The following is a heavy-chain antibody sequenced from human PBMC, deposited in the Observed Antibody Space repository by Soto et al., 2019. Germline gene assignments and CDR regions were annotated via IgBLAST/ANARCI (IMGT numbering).Heavy chain of an antibody. V-gene: IGHV1-18*01. CDR2: ISAYNGNT. D-gene: IGHD6-19*01. CDR3: AAGIAVAAYGDFDY. J-gene: IGHJ4*02. Sequence: ASVKVSCKASGYTFTSYGISWVRQAPGQGLEWMGWISAYNGNTNYAQKLQGRVTMTTDTSTSTAYMELRSLRSDDTAVYYCAAGIAVAAYGDFDYWGQGTLVTVSS. CDR1: GYTFTSYG.